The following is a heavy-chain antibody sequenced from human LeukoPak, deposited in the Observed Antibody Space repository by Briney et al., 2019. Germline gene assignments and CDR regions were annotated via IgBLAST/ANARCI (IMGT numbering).Heavy chain of an antibody. CDR1: GGSISSSSYY. CDR2: IYYSGST. V-gene: IGHV4-39*01. J-gene: IGHJ4*02. Sequence: SETLSLTCTVSGGSISSSSYYWGWLRQPPGKGLEWIGSIYYSGSTYYNPSLKSRVTISVDTSKNQFSLKLSSVTAADTAVYYCASAAAAGIVDYWGQGTLVTVSS. D-gene: IGHD6-13*01. CDR3: ASAAAAGIVDY.